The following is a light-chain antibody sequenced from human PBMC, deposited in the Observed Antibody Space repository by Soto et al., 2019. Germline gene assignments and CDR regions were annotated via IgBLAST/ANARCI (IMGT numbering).Light chain of an antibody. CDR2: GNS. Sequence: SVLTQPPSVSGAPGQRVTISCTGSSSNIGAGYDVHWYQQLPGTAPKLLIYGNSNRPSGVPDRFSGSNSGTSASLAITGLQAEDEADYYCQSYDSSLSVVFGGGTKVTVL. CDR3: QSYDSSLSVV. V-gene: IGLV1-40*01. J-gene: IGLJ2*01. CDR1: SSNIGAGYD.